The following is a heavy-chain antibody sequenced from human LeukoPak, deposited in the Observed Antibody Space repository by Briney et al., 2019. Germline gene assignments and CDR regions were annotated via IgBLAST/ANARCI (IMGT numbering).Heavy chain of an antibody. CDR1: GGTFSSYA. V-gene: IGHV1-69*13. J-gene: IGHJ5*02. CDR3: AASSNYYDFWSGYYLGWFDP. D-gene: IGHD3-3*01. CDR2: IIPIFGTA. Sequence: GASVKVSCKASGGTFSSYAVSWVRQAPGQGLEWMGGIIPIFGTANYAQKFQGRVTITADESTSTAYTELSSLRSEDTAVYYCAASSNYYDFWSGYYLGWFDPWGQGTLVTVSS.